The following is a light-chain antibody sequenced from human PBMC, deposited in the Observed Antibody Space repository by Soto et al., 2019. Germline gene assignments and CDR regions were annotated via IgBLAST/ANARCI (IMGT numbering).Light chain of an antibody. CDR3: SSYTSNDSLVV. Sequence: QSALTQPASVSGSPGQSITISCTGTNSDIGGYNSVSWYQHHPGKVPKLMIYQVTNRPAGVSHRFSGSKSDNTASLTISGLQPEDEADYYCSSYTSNDSLVVFGGGTKLTVL. CDR2: QVT. J-gene: IGLJ2*01. CDR1: NSDIGGYNS. V-gene: IGLV2-14*01.